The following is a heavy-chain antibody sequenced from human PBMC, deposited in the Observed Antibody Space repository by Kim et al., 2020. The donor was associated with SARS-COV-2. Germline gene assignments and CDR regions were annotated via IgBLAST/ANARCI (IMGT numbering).Heavy chain of an antibody. V-gene: IGHV5-10-1*01. CDR3: ARQKVGATRSNWFDP. D-gene: IGHD1-26*01. J-gene: IGHJ5*02. Sequence: PSFQGHVTISADKSISTAYLQWSSLKASDTAMYYCARQKVGATRSNWFDPWGQGTLVTVSS.